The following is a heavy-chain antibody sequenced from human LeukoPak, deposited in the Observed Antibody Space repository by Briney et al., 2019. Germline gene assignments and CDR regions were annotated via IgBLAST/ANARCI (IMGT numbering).Heavy chain of an antibody. CDR1: GFTVSSNY. CDR2: IYSGGST. J-gene: IGHJ6*03. CDR3: ARVTGTTALVDYYYYMDV. D-gene: IGHD1-7*01. V-gene: IGHV3-53*01. Sequence: GGSLRLSCAASGFTVSSNYMSWVRQAPGEGLEWVSVIYSGGSTYYADSVKGRFTISRDNSKNTLYLQMNSLRAEDTAVYYCARVTGTTALVDYYYYMDVWGKGTTVTVSS.